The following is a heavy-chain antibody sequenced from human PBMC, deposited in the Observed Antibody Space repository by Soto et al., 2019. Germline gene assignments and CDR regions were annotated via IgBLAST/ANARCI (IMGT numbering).Heavy chain of an antibody. CDR1: GGSFSGYY. CDR3: ATYYDSSGYYYPNFDY. V-gene: IGHV4-34*01. Sequence: SETLSLTCAVYGGSFSGYYWSWIRQPPGKGLEWIGEINHSGSTNYNPSLKSRVTISVDTSKNQFSLKLSSVTAADTAMYYCATYYDSSGYYYPNFDYWGQGXLVTVYS. J-gene: IGHJ4*02. CDR2: INHSGST. D-gene: IGHD3-22*01.